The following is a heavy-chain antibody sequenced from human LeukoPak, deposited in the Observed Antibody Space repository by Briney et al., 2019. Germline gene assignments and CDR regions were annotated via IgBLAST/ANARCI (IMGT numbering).Heavy chain of an antibody. V-gene: IGHV3-30*02. CDR3: ARDVAWYCTRASCSYFGF. CDR1: GFTFSQYG. CDR2: IQYDENKK. Sequence: GGSLRLSCAASGFTFSQYGMHWARQPPGKGLDWVASIQYDENKKSYSDSVKGRFTVSRDNSKNTMFLEMNRVRPDDTSVYYCARDVAWYCTRASCSYFGFWGQGTLVTVSS. D-gene: IGHD2-2*01. J-gene: IGHJ4*02.